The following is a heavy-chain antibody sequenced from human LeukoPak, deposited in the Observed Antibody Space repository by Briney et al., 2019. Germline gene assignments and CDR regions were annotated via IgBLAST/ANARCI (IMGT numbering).Heavy chain of an antibody. CDR1: GFTFSSYE. Sequence: GGSLRLSCAASGFTFSSYEMNWVRQAPGKGLEWVSYISSSGSTIYYADSVKGRFTISRDNSKNMLYLQMNSLRAEDTAVYYCAREYEGYCSGGSCFRGTYNWFDPWGQGTLVTVSS. J-gene: IGHJ5*02. CDR2: ISSSGSTI. CDR3: AREYEGYCSGGSCFRGTYNWFDP. V-gene: IGHV3-48*03. D-gene: IGHD2-15*01.